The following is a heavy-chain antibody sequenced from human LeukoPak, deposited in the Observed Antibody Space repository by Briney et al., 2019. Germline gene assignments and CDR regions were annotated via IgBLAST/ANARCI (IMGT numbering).Heavy chain of an antibody. CDR3: ARGGIHYYGSGPSDY. D-gene: IGHD3-10*01. CDR2: IYYSGST. CDR1: GGSISSYY. V-gene: IGHV4-59*01. Sequence: MTSETLSRTCTVSGGSISSYYWSWIRQPPGKGLEWIGYIYYSGSTNYNPSLKSRVTISVDTSKNQFSLKLSSVTAADTAVYYCARGGIHYYGSGPSDYWGQGTLVTVSS. J-gene: IGHJ4*02.